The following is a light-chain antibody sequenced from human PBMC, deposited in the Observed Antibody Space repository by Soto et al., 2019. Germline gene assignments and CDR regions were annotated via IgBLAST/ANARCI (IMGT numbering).Light chain of an antibody. J-gene: IGLJ1*01. CDR1: SSNIGAGYD. CDR3: QSYDSSLSGFYV. Sequence: QSVLTQPPSVSGAPGQRVTISCPGSSSNIGAGYDVHWYQQLPGTAPKLLIYGNSNRPSGFPDRFSGSKSGTSASLAITGLQAEDEADYYCQSYDSSLSGFYVFGTGTKLTVL. V-gene: IGLV1-40*01. CDR2: GNS.